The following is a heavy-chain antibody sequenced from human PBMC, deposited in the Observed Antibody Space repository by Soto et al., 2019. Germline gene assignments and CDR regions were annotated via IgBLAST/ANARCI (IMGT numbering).Heavy chain of an antibody. CDR2: IRSKANSYAT. Sequence: GGSLRLSCAASGFTFSGSAMHWVRQASGKGLEWVGRIRSKANSYATAYAASVKDRFTISRDDSKNTAYLQMNSLKTEDTAVYYCTRTKDTAMVNDAFDIWGQGTMVTVSS. D-gene: IGHD5-18*01. CDR1: GFTFSGSA. J-gene: IGHJ3*02. V-gene: IGHV3-73*01. CDR3: TRTKDTAMVNDAFDI.